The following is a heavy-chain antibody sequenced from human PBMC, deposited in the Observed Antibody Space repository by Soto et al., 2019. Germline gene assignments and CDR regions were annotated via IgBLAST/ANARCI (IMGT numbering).Heavy chain of an antibody. J-gene: IGHJ5*02. D-gene: IGHD2-15*01. CDR3: AKDGAAAFIVVVVAATNWFDP. CDR1: GFTFSSYA. CDR2: ISGSGGST. Sequence: GGSLRLSCAASGFTFSSYAMSWVRQAPGKGLEWVSAISGSGGSTYYADSVKGRFTISRDNSKNTLYLQMNSLRAEDTAVYYCAKDGAAAFIVVVVAATNWFDPWGQGTLVTVSS. V-gene: IGHV3-23*01.